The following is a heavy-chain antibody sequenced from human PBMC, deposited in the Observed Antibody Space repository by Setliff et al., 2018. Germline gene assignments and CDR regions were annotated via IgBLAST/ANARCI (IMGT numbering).Heavy chain of an antibody. CDR3: ARAQSWSGGPYYFDN. J-gene: IGHJ4*02. CDR2: MNPNSGNT. D-gene: IGHD3-3*01. V-gene: IGHV1-8*02. Sequence: ASVKVSCKASGYTFTSYDINWVRQATGQGLEWMGWMNPNSGNTGYAPKFQGRVTMTRNTSISTAYMDLSSLRFEDTAAYYCARAQSWSGGPYYFDNWGQGTLVTVSS. CDR1: GYTFTSYD.